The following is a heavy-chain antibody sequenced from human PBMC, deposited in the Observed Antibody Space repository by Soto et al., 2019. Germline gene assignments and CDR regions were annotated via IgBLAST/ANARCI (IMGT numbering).Heavy chain of an antibody. CDR3: ARGQPSFGDDSGDPFSY. Sequence: EVHLVESGGGLSQPGGSLRLSCAASGFTVSNNYMSWVRQAPGKGLEWVSVIYSGGSIHYADSVKGRFTISRDNSKNTLYLQMNSLRTEDTAVYYCARGQPSFGDDSGDPFSYWGQGTLVTVSS. V-gene: IGHV3-53*01. CDR1: GFTVSNNY. D-gene: IGHD3-22*01. CDR2: IYSGGSI. J-gene: IGHJ4*02.